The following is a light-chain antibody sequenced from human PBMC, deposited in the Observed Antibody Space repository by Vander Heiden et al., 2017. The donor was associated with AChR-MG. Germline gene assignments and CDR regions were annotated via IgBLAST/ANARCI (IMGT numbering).Light chain of an antibody. J-gene: IGKJ4*01. CDR3: QQYSNWPLT. Sequence: EIVMTQSPATLSVSPGERATLSCRASQSVGSNSAWYQQKPGQAPRLLIYGASTRATGIPAGFSGTGSGTEFTLTISSLQSEDFAVYHCQQYSNWPLTFGGGTKVAIK. CDR1: QSVGSN. CDR2: GAS. V-gene: IGKV3-15*01.